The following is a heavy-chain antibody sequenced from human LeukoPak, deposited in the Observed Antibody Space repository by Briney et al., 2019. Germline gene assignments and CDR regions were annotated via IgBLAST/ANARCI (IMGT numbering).Heavy chain of an antibody. CDR2: IYYSGST. V-gene: IGHV4-39*07. CDR1: GASISSSTDY. Sequence: SETLSLTCTVSGASISSSTDYWGWIRQPPGKGLEWIANIYYSGSTYYNPSLKSRVTISVDTSKNQFSLKLSSVTAADTAMYYCARVSRGNSVGGDYWGQGTLVTVSS. D-gene: IGHD4-23*01. CDR3: ARVSRGNSVGGDY. J-gene: IGHJ4*02.